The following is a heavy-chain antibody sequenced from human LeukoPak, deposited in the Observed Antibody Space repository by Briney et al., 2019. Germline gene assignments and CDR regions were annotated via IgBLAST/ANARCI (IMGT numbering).Heavy chain of an antibody. J-gene: IGHJ4*02. D-gene: IGHD3/OR15-3a*01. Sequence: SETLSLTCTVSGGSISSYYWSWIRQPPGKGLEWIGYIYYSGSTNYNPSLKSRVTISVDTSKNQFSLKLSSVTAADTAFYYCARNGYTKSWTHLDYWGQGILVSVSS. V-gene: IGHV4-59*01. CDR2: IYYSGST. CDR3: ARNGYTKSWTHLDY. CDR1: GGSISSYY.